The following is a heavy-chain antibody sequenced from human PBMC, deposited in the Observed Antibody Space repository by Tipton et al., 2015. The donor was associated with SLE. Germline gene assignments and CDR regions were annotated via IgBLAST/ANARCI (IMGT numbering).Heavy chain of an antibody. Sequence: SLRLSCAASGFTFSTYWMHWVRQAPGKGLVWVSYITRSSSSIYYADSVKGRFTMSRDNAKNSLYLQMNSLRAEDTAVYYCARPSTTVVPDYWGRGTLVTVSS. CDR3: ARPSTTVVPDY. CDR2: ITRSSSSI. V-gene: IGHV3-48*01. CDR1: GFTFSTYW. J-gene: IGHJ4*02. D-gene: IGHD3-10*01.